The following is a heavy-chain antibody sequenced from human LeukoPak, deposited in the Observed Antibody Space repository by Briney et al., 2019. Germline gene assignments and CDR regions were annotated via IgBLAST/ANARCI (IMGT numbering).Heavy chain of an antibody. CDR2: IYYTAGA. V-gene: IGHV4-31*03. J-gene: IGHJ4*02. D-gene: IGHD3-16*02. Sequence: PSETLSLTCTVSGASMRSETHYWSWLRQLPGKGPEWIAYIYYTAGAYYNPSLQSRVTISLDASENQFSLRLNSVTAADTAMYYCARSHDHLWGNYPDYWGQGTLVTVSS. CDR3: ARSHDHLWGNYPDY. CDR1: GASMRSETHY.